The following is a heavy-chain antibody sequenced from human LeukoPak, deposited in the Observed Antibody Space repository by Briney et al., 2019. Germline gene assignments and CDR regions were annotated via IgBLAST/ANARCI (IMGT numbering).Heavy chain of an antibody. J-gene: IGHJ4*02. Sequence: SETLSLTCTVSGGSISSSSYYWGWIRQPPGKGLEWIGSIYYSGSTYYNPSLKSRVTISVDTSKNQFSLKLSSVTAADTAVYYCARLGSLDRYFDWPKGYFDYWGQGTLVTVSS. CDR1: GGSISSSSYY. D-gene: IGHD3-9*01. CDR3: ARLGSLDRYFDWPKGYFDY. CDR2: IYYSGST. V-gene: IGHV4-39*01.